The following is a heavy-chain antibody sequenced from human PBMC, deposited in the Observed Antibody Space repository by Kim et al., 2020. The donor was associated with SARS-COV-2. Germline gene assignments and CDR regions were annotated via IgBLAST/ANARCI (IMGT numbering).Heavy chain of an antibody. D-gene: IGHD3-10*01. V-gene: IGHV3-74*01. Sequence: GGSLRLSCAASGFTFSSYWMHWVRQAPGKGLVWVSRINSDGSSTSYADSVKGRFTISRDNAKNTLYLQMNSLRAEDTAVYYCARDIYGSGSYVGYYYYYYGMDVWGQGTTVTVSS. CDR2: INSDGSST. CDR1: GFTFSSYW. J-gene: IGHJ6*02. CDR3: ARDIYGSGSYVGYYYYYYGMDV.